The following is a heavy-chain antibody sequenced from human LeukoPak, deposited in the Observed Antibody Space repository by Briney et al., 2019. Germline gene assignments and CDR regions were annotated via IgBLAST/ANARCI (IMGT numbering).Heavy chain of an antibody. Sequence: GGSLRLSCAAFGFSFSDYSMTWIRQAPGKGLEWVSHISSSSSYTNYADSVKSRFTISRDNAKNSLYLQMSSLRDEDTAMYYCSSESRYWGQGTLVIVSS. J-gene: IGHJ4*02. D-gene: IGHD3-22*01. CDR1: GFSFSDYS. CDR3: SSESRY. CDR2: ISSSSSYT. V-gene: IGHV3-11*06.